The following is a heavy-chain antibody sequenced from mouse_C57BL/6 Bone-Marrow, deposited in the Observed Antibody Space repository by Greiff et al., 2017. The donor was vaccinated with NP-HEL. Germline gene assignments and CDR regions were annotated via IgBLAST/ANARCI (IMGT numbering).Heavy chain of an antibody. CDR1: GFPITSGYY. Sequence: VQLQQSGPGLVKPSQSLFLTCSITGFPITSGYYWIWIRQSPGKPLEWMGYITHSGENFYNPSLQSPISITRETSKNQFFLQLNSVTTEDTAMYYCAGDYDGYWYFDVWGTGTTVTVSS. J-gene: IGHJ1*03. D-gene: IGHD2-3*01. CDR3: AGDYDGYWYFDV. V-gene: IGHV12-3*01. CDR2: ITHSGEN.